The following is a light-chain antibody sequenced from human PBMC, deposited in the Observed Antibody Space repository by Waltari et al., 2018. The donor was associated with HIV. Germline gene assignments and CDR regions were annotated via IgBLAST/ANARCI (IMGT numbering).Light chain of an antibody. CDR1: SSDVGGYNY. J-gene: IGLJ2*01. V-gene: IGLV2-8*01. CDR2: EVS. CDR3: SSYAGSNNLL. Sequence: QSALTQPPSASGSPGQSVTISCTGTSSDVGGYNYVSWYQQHPGKAPKLMIYEVSKRPSGVPDPFSGSKSGNTASLTVSGLQAEDEADYYCSSYAGSNNLLFGGGTKLTVL.